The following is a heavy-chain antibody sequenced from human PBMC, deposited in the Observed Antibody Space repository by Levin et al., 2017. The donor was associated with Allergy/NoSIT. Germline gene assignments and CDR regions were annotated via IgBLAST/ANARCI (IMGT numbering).Heavy chain of an antibody. CDR2: ISSSSSYI. V-gene: IGHV3-21*01. CDR1: GFAFISYS. D-gene: IGHD1-1*01. CDR3: ARDSIPGTTGISFDY. Sequence: LSLTCAASGFAFISYSMNWVRQAPGKGLEWVSSISSSSSYIYYADSVKGRFTISRDNAKNSLYLQMNSLRADDTAVYYCARDSIPGTTGISFDYWGQGTLVTVSS. J-gene: IGHJ4*02.